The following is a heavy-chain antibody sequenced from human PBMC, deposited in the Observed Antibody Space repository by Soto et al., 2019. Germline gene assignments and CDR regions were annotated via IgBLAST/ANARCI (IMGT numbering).Heavy chain of an antibody. CDR2: IPYDGTKE. J-gene: IGHJ4*02. CDR1: GFTFSNYA. Sequence: QVQLVESGGGVVQPGRSLRLSCAASGFTFSNYAMHWVRQAPGKGLEWVAIIPYDGTKEYYADSVQGRFTISRDSSKNTLFLQMNSLRAEDTAMYFCASAMGVGFEWQQLDYWGQGTLVAGSS. CDR3: ASAMGVGFEWQQLDY. D-gene: IGHD6-13*01. V-gene: IGHV3-30-3*01.